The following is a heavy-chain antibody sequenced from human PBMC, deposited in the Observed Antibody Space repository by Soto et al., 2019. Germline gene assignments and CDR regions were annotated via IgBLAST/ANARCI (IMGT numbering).Heavy chain of an antibody. CDR3: ARTSAAGKYYYGMDV. J-gene: IGHJ6*02. CDR1: GYSFTSYW. CDR2: IYPGDSDT. V-gene: IGHV5-51*01. D-gene: IGHD6-13*01. Sequence: GESLKISCKGSGYSFTSYWIGWVRQMPGKGLEWMGIIYPGDSDTRYSPSFQGQVTISADKSVSTAYLQWSSLKASGTAMYYCARTSAAGKYYYGMDVSGQGTTVTVSS.